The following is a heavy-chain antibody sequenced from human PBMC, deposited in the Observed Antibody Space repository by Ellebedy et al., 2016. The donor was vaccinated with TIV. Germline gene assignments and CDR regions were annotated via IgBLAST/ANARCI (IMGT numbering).Heavy chain of an antibody. CDR2: IRSSSSHI. J-gene: IGHJ4*02. V-gene: IGHV3-21*05. D-gene: IGHD6-19*01. Sequence: GGSLRLXXAASGCTSSSYSMNWVRQPPGKGLEWVSFIRSSSSHIYHADSVEGRFTISSVHAKNSLYLQFNSLRAVATAVYYCARNWTMGIAVAVPFVYWGQGTLVTVSS. CDR1: GCTSSSYS. CDR3: ARNWTMGIAVAVPFVY.